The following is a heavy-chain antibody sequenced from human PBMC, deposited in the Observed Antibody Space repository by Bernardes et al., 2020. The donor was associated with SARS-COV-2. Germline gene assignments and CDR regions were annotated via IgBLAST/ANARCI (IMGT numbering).Heavy chain of an antibody. Sequence: GALRLSCSASGFTFSSTWMHWVRQAPGKGLVWVSRLKSDGSSTRYADSVKGRFTISRDNAQNTLYLQMNSLRAEDTAVYYCARGRGSGTSYGLDVWGQGTTVTVSS. J-gene: IGHJ6*02. D-gene: IGHD2-2*01. V-gene: IGHV3-74*01. CDR3: ARGRGSGTSYGLDV. CDR2: LKSDGSST. CDR1: GFTFSSTW.